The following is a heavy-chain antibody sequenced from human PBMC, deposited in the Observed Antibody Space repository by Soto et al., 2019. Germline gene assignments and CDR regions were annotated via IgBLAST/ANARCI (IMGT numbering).Heavy chain of an antibody. Sequence: EVQLVESGGGLVKPGGSLRLSCAASGFTFSNAWMSWVRQAPGKGLEWVGRIKSKTDGGTTDYAAPVKGRFTISRDDSKNTLYLQMNSLKTEDTAVYYCTNSIVATIFYYGMDVWGQGTTVTVSS. CDR2: IKSKTDGGTT. CDR3: TNSIVATIFYYGMDV. V-gene: IGHV3-15*01. D-gene: IGHD5-12*01. J-gene: IGHJ6*02. CDR1: GFTFSNAW.